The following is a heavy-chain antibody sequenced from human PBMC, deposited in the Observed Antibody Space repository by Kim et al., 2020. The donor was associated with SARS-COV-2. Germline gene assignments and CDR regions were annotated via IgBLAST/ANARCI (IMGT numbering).Heavy chain of an antibody. CDR1: GITLGRYA. J-gene: IGHJ4*02. CDR2: IRWDSGER. CDR3: AKDPLWGNFELDD. Sequence: SLRLSCTASGITLGRYAMHWVRQAPGKGLEWVSGIRWDSGERGYADSVKGRFTISRDNAKNSLYLQMNSLRPEDTALYYCAKDPLWGNFELDDWGQGTLVSVSS. D-gene: IGHD3-16*01. V-gene: IGHV3-9*01.